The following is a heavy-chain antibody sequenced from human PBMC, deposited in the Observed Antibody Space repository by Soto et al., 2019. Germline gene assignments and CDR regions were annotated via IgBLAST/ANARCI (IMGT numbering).Heavy chain of an antibody. CDR3: ARAYPYATGYGMDV. Sequence: SETLSLTCTVSGGSIRSYYWSWIRQPAGKGLEWIGRIYTSGSTNYNPSLKSRGTMSVDTSKNQFSLKLSSATAADTAVYYCARAYPYATGYGMDVWGQGTTVTVSS. J-gene: IGHJ6*02. V-gene: IGHV4-4*07. CDR1: GGSIRSYY. D-gene: IGHD2-2*01. CDR2: IYTSGST.